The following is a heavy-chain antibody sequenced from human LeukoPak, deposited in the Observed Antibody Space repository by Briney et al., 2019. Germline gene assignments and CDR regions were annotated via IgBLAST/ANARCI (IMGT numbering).Heavy chain of an antibody. J-gene: IGHJ5*02. Sequence: GGSLRLSCAASGFTFSDYHMSWIRQAPGKGLEWISYISSSGSTIYYADSVKGRFTISRDNAKNSLYLQMNSLRAEDTAVYYCARRLGLGFGEYSNNWFDPWGQGTLVTVSS. D-gene: IGHD3-10*01. V-gene: IGHV3-11*04. CDR2: ISSSGSTI. CDR1: GFTFSDYH. CDR3: ARRLGLGFGEYSNNWFDP.